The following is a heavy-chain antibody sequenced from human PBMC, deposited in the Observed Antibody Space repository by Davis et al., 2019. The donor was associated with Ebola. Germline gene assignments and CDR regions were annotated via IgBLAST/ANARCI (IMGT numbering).Heavy chain of an antibody. CDR2: IKQDGSEK. J-gene: IGHJ6*02. CDR3: ARDQYYYGLDV. Sequence: GESLKISCAASGFTFSGSAMHWVRQASGKGLEWVANIKQDGSEKYYVDSVKGRFTISRDNAKNSLYLQMNSLRAEDTAVYYCARDQYYYGLDVWGQGTTVTVSS. V-gene: IGHV3-7*01. CDR1: GFTFSGSA.